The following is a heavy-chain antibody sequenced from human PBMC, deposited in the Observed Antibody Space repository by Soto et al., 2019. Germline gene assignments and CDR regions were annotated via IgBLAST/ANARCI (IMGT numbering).Heavy chain of an antibody. CDR1: GGTFSSYA. CDR2: IIPIFGTA. D-gene: IGHD3-16*02. CDR3: ASPPLGELSREYYYYGMDV. Sequence: QVQLVQSGAEVKKPGSSVKVSCKASGGTFSSYAISWVRQAPGQGLEWMGGIIPIFGTANYAQKFQGRVTITADKSTSTAYMELSSLRAEETAVYYCASPPLGELSREYYYYGMDVWGQGTTVTVSS. V-gene: IGHV1-69*06. J-gene: IGHJ6*02.